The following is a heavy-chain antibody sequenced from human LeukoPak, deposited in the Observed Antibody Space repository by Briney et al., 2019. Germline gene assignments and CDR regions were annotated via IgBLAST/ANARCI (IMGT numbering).Heavy chain of an antibody. V-gene: IGHV3-11*01. D-gene: IGHD3-3*01. CDR2: ISSSGSTI. Sequence: GGSLRLSCAASGFTFSDYYMSWIRQAPGKGLGWVSYISSSGSTIYYADSVKGRFTISRDNAKNSLYLQMNSMRAEDTAVYYCARDRAYYDFWSGYYYYYGMDVWGQGTTVTVSS. CDR1: GFTFSDYY. CDR3: ARDRAYYDFWSGYYYYYGMDV. J-gene: IGHJ6*02.